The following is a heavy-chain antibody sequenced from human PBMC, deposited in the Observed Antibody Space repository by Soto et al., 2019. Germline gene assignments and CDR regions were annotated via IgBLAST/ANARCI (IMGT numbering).Heavy chain of an antibody. CDR1: GGSISSSNYY. J-gene: IGHJ4*02. D-gene: IGHD3-22*01. CDR2: IYYNGRT. Sequence: QLQLQESGPGLVKPSETLSLTCNVSGGSISSSNYYWGWIRQPPGEGLQWIGSIYYNGRTNYNPSFQSRVTISQDTSKNQFFLKMSSVTAADTAVYYCARQEGYLAGCQGFWGRGALVTVSS. V-gene: IGHV4-39*01. CDR3: ARQEGYLAGCQGF.